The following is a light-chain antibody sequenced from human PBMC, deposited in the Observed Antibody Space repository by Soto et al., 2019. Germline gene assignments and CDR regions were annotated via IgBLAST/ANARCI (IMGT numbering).Light chain of an antibody. Sequence: QSVLTQPPSVSGAPGQRVTISCTGSSSNIGLGYDVHWYQQLPGTAPKLLIFGNNNRPSGVPDRFPGSKSGTSASLAITGLQAEDEADYYCQSYDSTLSRYVFGTGTKV. CDR2: GNN. CDR1: SSNIGLGYD. V-gene: IGLV1-40*01. CDR3: QSYDSTLSRYV. J-gene: IGLJ1*01.